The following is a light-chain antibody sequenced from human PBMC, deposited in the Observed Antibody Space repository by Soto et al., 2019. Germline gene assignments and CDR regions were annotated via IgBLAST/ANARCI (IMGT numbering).Light chain of an antibody. J-gene: IGKJ1*01. CDR2: AAS. Sequence: EIVLTQSPGILSLSPGERASLSCGASQSISSSFLAWYQQKPGQAPRLLVYAASSRATGIPARFSGSGSGTDFTLTIRRLEPEDFAIYYCQQYGSPRGTFGQGTKVDIK. V-gene: IGKV3-20*01. CDR3: QQYGSPRGT. CDR1: QSISSSF.